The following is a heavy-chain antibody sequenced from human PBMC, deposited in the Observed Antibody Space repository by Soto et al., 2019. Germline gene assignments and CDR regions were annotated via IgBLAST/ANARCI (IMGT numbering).Heavy chain of an antibody. CDR3: ARGRGYVYGSNFYGLDV. Sequence: PSETLSVTCGVYRGSFSCFYWSWVRQTPGGGLEWIGEINHSGTTNYNPSFQNRVTISVDKSTNNFSLKMTSVTAADAAVYYCARGRGYVYGSNFYGLDVWGQGTTVTVSS. CDR1: RGSFSCFY. V-gene: IGHV4-34*01. CDR2: INHSGTT. D-gene: IGHD6-25*01. J-gene: IGHJ6*02.